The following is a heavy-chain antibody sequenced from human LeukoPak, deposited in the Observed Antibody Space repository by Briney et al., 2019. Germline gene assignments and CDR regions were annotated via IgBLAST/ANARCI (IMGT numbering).Heavy chain of an antibody. CDR1: GFPLSNYA. J-gene: IGHJ1*01. D-gene: IGHD4-17*01. V-gene: IGHV3-23*01. CDR2: FSGNSDRT. Sequence: GGPLRLPCAGSGFPLSNYAVPWAGKAPGRGLEWVSCFSGNSDRTYYADSVKRRFTISRDNSKNTVTLQINSLRAEDTAVYSCAKGHGDYVPAEYLQHWGQGTLVTVSS. CDR3: AKGHGDYVPAEYLQH.